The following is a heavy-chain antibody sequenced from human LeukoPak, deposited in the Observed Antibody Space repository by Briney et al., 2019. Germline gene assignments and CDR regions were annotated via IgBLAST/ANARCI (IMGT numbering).Heavy chain of an antibody. J-gene: IGHJ4*02. CDR2: ISYDGSNK. Sequence: GGSLRLSCAASGFTFSSYGMHWVRQAPGKGLEWVAIISYDGSNKYYADSVKGRFTISRDNSKNTLYLQMNSLRAEDTAVYYCAKAASRGLYCNGGSCYALVYWGQGTPVTVSS. CDR3: AKAASRGLYCNGGSCYALVY. CDR1: GFTFSSYG. V-gene: IGHV3-30*18. D-gene: IGHD2-15*01.